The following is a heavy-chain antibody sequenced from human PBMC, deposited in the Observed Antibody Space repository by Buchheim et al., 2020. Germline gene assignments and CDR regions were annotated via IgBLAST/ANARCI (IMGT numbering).Heavy chain of an antibody. D-gene: IGHD1-1*01. CDR3: ARLASRGSGTYDY. CDR2: IYYSGIA. V-gene: IGHV4-39*01. J-gene: IGHJ4*02. Sequence: QLQLQESGPGLVKPSEALSLTCTVSGDSITSSRYYWGWVRQPPGKALEWIGNIYYSGIAYYNPSLKSRVTISVDTSKNQFFLRLNSVTAADTAMYYCARLASRGSGTYDYWGQGTL. CDR1: GDSITSSRYY.